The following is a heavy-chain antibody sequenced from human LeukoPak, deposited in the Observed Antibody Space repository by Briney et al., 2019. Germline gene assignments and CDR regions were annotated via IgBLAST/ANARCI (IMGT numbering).Heavy chain of an antibody. D-gene: IGHD3-9*01. Sequence: GTLRLSCAASGFTFSSYGMSWIRQPPGKGLEWIGYIYYSGSTNYNPSLKSRVTISVDTSKNQFSLKLSSVTAADTAVYYCARVEEPYDILTGYYFWFDPWGQGTLVTVSS. CDR2: IYYSGST. V-gene: IGHV4-59*01. CDR3: ARVEEPYDILTGYYFWFDP. CDR1: GFTFSSYG. J-gene: IGHJ5*02.